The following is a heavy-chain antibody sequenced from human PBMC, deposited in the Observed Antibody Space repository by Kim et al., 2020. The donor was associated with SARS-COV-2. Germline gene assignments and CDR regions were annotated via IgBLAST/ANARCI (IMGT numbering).Heavy chain of an antibody. Sequence: GGSLRLSCAASGFTFSSYWMSWVRQAPGKGLEWVAKIKQDGSEKYYVDSVKGRFTISRDNAKNSLYRQMNSLRAEDTAVYYCARVVRGYYGSGSYYGYYYYGMDVWGQWTTVTVSS. J-gene: IGHJ6*02. CDR1: GFTFSSYW. D-gene: IGHD3-10*01. CDR2: IKQDGSEK. V-gene: IGHV3-7*01. CDR3: ARVVRGYYGSGSYYGYYYYGMDV.